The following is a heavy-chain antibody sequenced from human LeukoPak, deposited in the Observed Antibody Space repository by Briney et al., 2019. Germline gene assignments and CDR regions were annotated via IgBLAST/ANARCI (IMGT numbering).Heavy chain of an antibody. V-gene: IGHV3-53*01. D-gene: IGHD1-14*01. CDR3: ARGTGEDY. J-gene: IGHJ4*02. CDR1: GFSFSTYS. CDR2: IYSGGST. Sequence: LAGGSLRLSCAASGFSFSTYSMNWVRQAPGKGLEWVSVIYSGGSTYYADSVKGRFTISRDNSKNTLYLQMNSLRAEDTAVYYCARGTGEDYWGQGTLVTVSS.